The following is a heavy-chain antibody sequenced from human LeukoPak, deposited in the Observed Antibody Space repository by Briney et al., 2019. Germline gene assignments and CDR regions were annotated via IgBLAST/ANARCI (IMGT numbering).Heavy chain of an antibody. V-gene: IGHV4-59*01. D-gene: IGHD3-16*01. J-gene: IGHJ4*02. CDR3: AYHFGGQTPFRDY. CDR2: IYYSGNS. Sequence: PSETLSLTCTVSGGSISTYYWSWIRQPPGKGLEWIGYIYYSGNSNYNPSLKSRVTISVDTSKNQFSLKLSSVTAADTAVYYCAYHFGGQTPFRDYWGQGTLVTVSS. CDR1: GGSISTYY.